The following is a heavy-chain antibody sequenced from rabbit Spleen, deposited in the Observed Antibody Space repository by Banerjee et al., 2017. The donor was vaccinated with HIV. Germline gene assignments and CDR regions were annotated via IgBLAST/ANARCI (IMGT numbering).Heavy chain of an antibody. CDR3: ARDTSSSFSSYGMDL. V-gene: IGHV1S40*01. Sequence: QSLEESGGDLVKPGASLTLTCTASGFSLSSIYYMCWVRQAPGKGLEWIACIDTGSSGFTYVATWAKGRFTCSKTASTTVTLQMTRLTAADTATYFCARDTSSSFSSYGMDLWGPGTLVTVS. J-gene: IGHJ6*01. CDR1: GFSLSSIYY. D-gene: IGHD1-1*01. CDR2: IDTGSSGFT.